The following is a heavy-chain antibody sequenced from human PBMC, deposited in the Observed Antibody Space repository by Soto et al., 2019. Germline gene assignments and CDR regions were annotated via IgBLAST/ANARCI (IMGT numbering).Heavy chain of an antibody. D-gene: IGHD3-9*01. J-gene: IGHJ4*02. V-gene: IGHV3-23*01. Sequence: GGSLRLSCAASGFTFSSYAMSWVRQAPGKGLEWVSAISGSGGSTYYADSVKGRFTISRDNSKNTLYLQMNSLRAEDTAVYYSAKDSGYFDWFHYWGQGTLVTVSS. CDR3: AKDSGYFDWFHY. CDR1: GFTFSSYA. CDR2: ISGSGGST.